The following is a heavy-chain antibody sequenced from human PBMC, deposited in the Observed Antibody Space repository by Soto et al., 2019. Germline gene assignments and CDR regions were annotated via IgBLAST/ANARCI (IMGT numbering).Heavy chain of an antibody. CDR1: GFTFSSYS. CDR2: ISSRSSSI. V-gene: IGHV3-21*01. D-gene: IGHD2-15*01. CDR3: ARDIGPGQNYYGMDV. J-gene: IGHJ6*02. Sequence: GSLRLSCAASGFTFSSYSMNWVRQAPGKGLEWVSFISSRSSSIYYADSLKGRFTISRDNAKNSLYLQMNSLRAEDTAVYYCARDIGPGQNYYGMDVWGQGT.